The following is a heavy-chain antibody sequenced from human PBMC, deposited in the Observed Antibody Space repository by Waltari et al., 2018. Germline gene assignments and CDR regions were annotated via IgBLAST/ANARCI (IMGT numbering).Heavy chain of an antibody. J-gene: IGHJ4*02. CDR2: INSDGSST. V-gene: IGHV3-74*01. CDR3: VREGWHIDY. Sequence: EVQLVESGGGLVQPGGSLRLSCAASGFTSSSHGMPWVRQTPGKGLVGVSRINSDGSSTSYADSVKGRFTISRDNAKNTLYLQMNSLRAEDTAVYYCVREGWHIDYWGQGTLVTVSS. CDR1: GFTSSSHG. D-gene: IGHD2-15*01.